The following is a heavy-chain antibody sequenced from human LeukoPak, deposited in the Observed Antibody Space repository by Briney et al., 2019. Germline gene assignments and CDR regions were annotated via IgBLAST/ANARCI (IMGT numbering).Heavy chain of an antibody. Sequence: GGSLRLSCEASGFTFSDYYMNWIRQAPGKGLEWVSYISSSSSCTNYADSVKGRFTISRDNPKNSLYLQMNSLRAEDTAVYYCARGSMRMATAGLADYWGQGTLVTISS. V-gene: IGHV3-11*05. CDR1: GFTFSDYY. J-gene: IGHJ4*02. CDR2: ISSSSSCT. D-gene: IGHD5-24*01. CDR3: ARGSMRMATAGLADY.